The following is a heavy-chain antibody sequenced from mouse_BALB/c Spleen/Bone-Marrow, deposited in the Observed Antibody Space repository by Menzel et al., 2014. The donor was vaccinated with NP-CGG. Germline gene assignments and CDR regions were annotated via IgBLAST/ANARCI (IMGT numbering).Heavy chain of an antibody. CDR3: ARLIYGSSYIVDC. V-gene: IGHV1S81*02. Sequence: VQLQQSGAELVKPGASVKLSCEASGYTFTGYWMHWVKQRPGQGLEWIGEINPSNGRTNYNEKFKSMATLTVDKPSSTXYXQXXXLTSEDSAVFYCARLIYGSSYIVDCWGQGTSVTVSS. D-gene: IGHD1-1*01. CDR1: GYTFTGYW. CDR2: INPSNGRT. J-gene: IGHJ4*01.